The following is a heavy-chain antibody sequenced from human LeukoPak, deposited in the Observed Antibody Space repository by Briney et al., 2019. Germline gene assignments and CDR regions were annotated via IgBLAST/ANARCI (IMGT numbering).Heavy chain of an antibody. CDR3: ATSRSRDGYNYFDY. J-gene: IGHJ4*02. CDR1: GGSISSGSYY. CDR2: IYYSGST. V-gene: IGHV4-39*07. D-gene: IGHD5-24*01. Sequence: PSQTLSLTCTVSGGSISSGSYYWGWIRQPPGKGLEWIGSIYYSGSTYYNPSLKSRVTISVDTSKNQFSLKLSSVTAADTAVYYCATSRSRDGYNYFDYWGQGTLVTVSS.